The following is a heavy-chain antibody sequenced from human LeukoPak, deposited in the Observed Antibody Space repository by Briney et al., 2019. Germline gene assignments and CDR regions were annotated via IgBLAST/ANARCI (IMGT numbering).Heavy chain of an antibody. Sequence: PGGSLRLSCAASGFTFRSYAMQWVRQAPGKGLEWVSYITYNSGTIFYADSVKGRFTISRDNSKNTLYLQMNSLTVEDTAVYYCAKLTGTTEFFWGQGTLVTVSS. CDR3: AKLTGTTEFF. J-gene: IGHJ4*02. CDR2: ITYNSGTI. D-gene: IGHD1-7*01. V-gene: IGHV3-48*01. CDR1: GFTFRSYA.